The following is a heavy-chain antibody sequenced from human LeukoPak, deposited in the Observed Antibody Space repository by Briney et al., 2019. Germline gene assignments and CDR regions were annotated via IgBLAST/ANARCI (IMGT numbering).Heavy chain of an antibody. CDR2: IKQDGSEK. D-gene: IGHD3-16*02. Sequence: PGGSLRLSCAASGFTFSSYWMSWVRQAPGKGLEWVANIKQDGSEKYYVDSVKGRFTISRDISKSTLYLQMNSLRVEDTAVYYCAKSYDYIWGSYRDWGQGTLVTVSS. J-gene: IGHJ4*02. CDR3: AKSYDYIWGSYRD. V-gene: IGHV3-7*03. CDR1: GFTFSSYW.